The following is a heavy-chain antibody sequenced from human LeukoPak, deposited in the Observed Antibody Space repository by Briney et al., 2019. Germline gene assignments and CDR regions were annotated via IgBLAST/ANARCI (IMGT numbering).Heavy chain of an antibody. Sequence: GGSLRLSCAAPGFTFSSYDMHWVRQATGKGLEWVSAIGTAGDTYYPGSVKGRFTISRENAKNSLYLQMNSLRAEDTAVYYCANKPSYGRREPYWGQGTLVTVSS. J-gene: IGHJ4*02. CDR3: ANKPSYGRREPY. D-gene: IGHD5-18*01. CDR1: GFTFSSYD. V-gene: IGHV3-13*01. CDR2: IGTAGDT.